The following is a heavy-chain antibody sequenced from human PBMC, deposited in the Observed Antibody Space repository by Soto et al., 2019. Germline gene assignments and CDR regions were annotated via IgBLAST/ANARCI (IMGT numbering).Heavy chain of an antibody. V-gene: IGHV1-46*01. CDR3: ARGGRLWFGEYYYYGMDV. J-gene: IGHJ6*02. CDR1: GYTITGYH. D-gene: IGHD3-10*01. Sequence: CKASGYTITGYHSDRLRHDPKKGLEWMGIINPSGGSTSYAQKFQGRVTMTRDTSTSTVYMELSSLRSEDTAVYYCARGGRLWFGEYYYYGMDVWGQGTTVTVSS. CDR2: INPSGGST.